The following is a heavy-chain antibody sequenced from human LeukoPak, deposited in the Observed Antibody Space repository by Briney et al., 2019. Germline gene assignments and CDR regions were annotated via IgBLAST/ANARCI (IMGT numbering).Heavy chain of an antibody. D-gene: IGHD3-10*01. J-gene: IGHJ6*03. Sequence: ASVKVSCKVSGYTLTELSMHWVRQAPGKGLEWMGGFDPEDGETIYAQKFQGRVTMTEDTSTDTAYMELSSLRSEDTAVYYCATVKAMVRGVLTYYYYMDVRAKGPRSPSP. CDR2: FDPEDGET. V-gene: IGHV1-24*01. CDR3: ATVKAMVRGVLTYYYYMDV. CDR1: GYTLTELS.